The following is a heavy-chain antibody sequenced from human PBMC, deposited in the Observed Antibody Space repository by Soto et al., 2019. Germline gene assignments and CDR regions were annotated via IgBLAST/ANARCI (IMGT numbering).Heavy chain of an antibody. J-gene: IGHJ6*02. D-gene: IGHD3-22*01. V-gene: IGHV4-30-4*08. CDR1: GGSISSGGYY. CDR3: ARDFSRYYYDSSGSFYGMDV. CDR2: IYYSGST. Sequence: SETLSLTCTVSGGSISSGGYYWSWIRQHPGKGLEWIGYIYYSGSTYYNPSLKSRVTISVDTSKNQFSLKLSSVTAADTAVYYCARDFSRYYYDSSGSFYGMDVWGQGTTVTVSS.